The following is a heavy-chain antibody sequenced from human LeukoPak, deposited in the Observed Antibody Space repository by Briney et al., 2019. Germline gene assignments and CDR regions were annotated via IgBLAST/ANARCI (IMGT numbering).Heavy chain of an antibody. D-gene: IGHD5-12*01. CDR1: GFTFSSYA. CDR2: ISYDGSNK. Sequence: GRSLRLSCAASGFTFSSYAMHWVRQAPGKGLEWVAVISYDGSNKYHADSVKGRFTISRDNSKNTLYLQMNSLRAEDTAVYYCARDSLSGDSGYEKWFYWGQGTLVTVSS. V-gene: IGHV3-30*04. CDR3: ARDSLSGDSGYEKWFY. J-gene: IGHJ4*02.